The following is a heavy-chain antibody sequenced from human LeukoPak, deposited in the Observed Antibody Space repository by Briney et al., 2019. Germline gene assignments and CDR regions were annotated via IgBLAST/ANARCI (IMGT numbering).Heavy chain of an antibody. V-gene: IGHV3-21*01. J-gene: IGHJ4*02. CDR2: ISSSGTYI. CDR3: ARGIHDSSGSDY. CDR1: GFAFVSFT. Sequence: GGSMRLSCAASGFAFVSFTMNWVRQAPGKGLEWVSSISSSGTYIYYADSVKGRFTISRDNAKNSLYLQMNSLRVEDTAFYYCARGIHDSSGSDYWGQGTLVTVSS. D-gene: IGHD3-22*01.